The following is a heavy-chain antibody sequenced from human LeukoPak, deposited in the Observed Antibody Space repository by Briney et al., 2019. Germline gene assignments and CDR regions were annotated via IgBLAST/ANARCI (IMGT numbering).Heavy chain of an antibody. CDR2: IKQDGSQE. CDR1: GFTFNFYA. V-gene: IGHV3-7*01. D-gene: IGHD3-3*01. CDR3: ARGVPYDSWSGPHYSDY. Sequence: GGSLRLSCAASGFTFNFYAMSWVRQAPGKGLEWVAHIKQDGSQEYYVDSVKGRFTISRDSAKNSLYLQMNSLRAEDTAVYYCARGVPYDSWSGPHYSDYWGQGTLVTVSS. J-gene: IGHJ4*02.